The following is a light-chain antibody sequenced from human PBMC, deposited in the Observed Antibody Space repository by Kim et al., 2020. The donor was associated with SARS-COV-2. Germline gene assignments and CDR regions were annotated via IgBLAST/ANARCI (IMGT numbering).Light chain of an antibody. CDR3: QQYYSTPQT. Sequence: DIVMTQSPDSLAVSLGERATINCKSSQNILFSSNNKNHLAWYQQKPGQPPKLLIYWSSTRASGVPDRFSGSGSGTDFTLSISSLQAEDVAVYYCQQYYSTPQTFGQGTKVDIK. CDR1: QNILFSSNNKNH. J-gene: IGKJ1*01. CDR2: WSS. V-gene: IGKV4-1*01.